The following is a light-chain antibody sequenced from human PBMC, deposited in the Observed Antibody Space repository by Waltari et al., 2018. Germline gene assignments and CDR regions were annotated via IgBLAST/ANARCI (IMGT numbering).Light chain of an antibody. CDR3: CSYAGSYTFGVV. Sequence: QSALTQPRSVSASPGQSVTTSRPRTSSDVGGYNYGSWYQQHPGKAPKLMIYDVSKRPSGVPDRFSGSKSGNTASLTISGLQAEDEADYYCCSYAGSYTFGVVFGGGTKLTVL. J-gene: IGLJ2*01. CDR1: SSDVGGYNY. CDR2: DVS. V-gene: IGLV2-11*01.